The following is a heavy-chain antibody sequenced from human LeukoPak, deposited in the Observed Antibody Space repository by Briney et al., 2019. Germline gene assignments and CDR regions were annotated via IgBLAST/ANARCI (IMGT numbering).Heavy chain of an antibody. CDR2: ISGSGGLT. D-gene: IGHD3-10*01. V-gene: IGHV3-23*01. J-gene: IGHJ4*02. Sequence: GGSLRLSCAASGFTFSTYAMSWVRQAPGKGLEWVSDISGSGGLTYYADSGKGRFTISRDNSKNTLYLQMNSLRAEDTAVYYCAKAPYGSGSYYIYYFDYWGQGTLVTVSS. CDR3: AKAPYGSGSYYIYYFDY. CDR1: GFTFSTYA.